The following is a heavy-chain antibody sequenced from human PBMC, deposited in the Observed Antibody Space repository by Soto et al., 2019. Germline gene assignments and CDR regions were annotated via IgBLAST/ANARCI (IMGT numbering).Heavy chain of an antibody. CDR3: AGFWNYESHYGMDV. Sequence: GGSLRLSCSASGFTFSNYNMNWVRQAPGKGLEWVSYISTGGSTIYYADSVKGRFTISRDNAKNSLYLQMHSLRDEDTAVYYWAGFWNYESHYGMDVWGQGTTVTVSS. CDR2: ISTGGSTI. V-gene: IGHV3-48*02. J-gene: IGHJ6*02. D-gene: IGHD1-7*01. CDR1: GFTFSNYN.